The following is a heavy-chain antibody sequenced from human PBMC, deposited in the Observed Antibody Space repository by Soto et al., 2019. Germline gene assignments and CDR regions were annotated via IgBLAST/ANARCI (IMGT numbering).Heavy chain of an antibody. Sequence: GSLRLSCAASGFTFSSYAMSWVRQAPGKGLEWVSAISGSGGSTYYADSVKGRFTISRDNSKNTLYLQMNSLRAEDTAVYYCAKEKESSSGWYDAFDIWGQGTMVTVSS. D-gene: IGHD6-19*01. V-gene: IGHV3-23*01. CDR2: ISGSGGST. J-gene: IGHJ3*02. CDR3: AKEKESSSGWYDAFDI. CDR1: GFTFSSYA.